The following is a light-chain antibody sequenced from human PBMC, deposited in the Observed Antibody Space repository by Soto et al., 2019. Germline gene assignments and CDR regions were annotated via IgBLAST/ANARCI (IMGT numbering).Light chain of an antibody. CDR2: KAS. J-gene: IGKJ1*01. CDR1: QSIDQW. CDR3: QQYAANSPWT. V-gene: IGKV1-5*03. Sequence: DVQMTQSPSTLSASIGDRVTITCRASQSIDQWLAWFQQKPGKAPKVLIYKASTLQSGVPSRFSASGSGADFPLTISSLQPDDVATYYCQQYAANSPWTFGQGTKVEI.